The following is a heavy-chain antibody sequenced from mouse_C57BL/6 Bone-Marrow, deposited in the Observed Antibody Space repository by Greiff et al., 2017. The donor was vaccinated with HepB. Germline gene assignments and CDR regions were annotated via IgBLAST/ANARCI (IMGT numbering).Heavy chain of an antibody. J-gene: IGHJ2*01. D-gene: IGHD1-1*01. CDR2: IDPANGNT. CDR3: ARRGYYYDWYFDY. CDR1: GFNIKNPY. V-gene: IGHV14-3*01. Sequence: VQLQQSVAELVRPGASVKLSCTASGFNIKNPYMHWVKQRPEQGLEWIGRIDPANGNTKYAPKFQGKATITADTSSNTAYLQLSSLTSEDTAVYYCARRGYYYDWYFDYWGQGTTLTVSS.